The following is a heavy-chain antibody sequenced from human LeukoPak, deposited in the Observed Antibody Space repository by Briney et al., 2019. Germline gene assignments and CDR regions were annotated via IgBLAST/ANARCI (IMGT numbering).Heavy chain of an antibody. CDR3: ARARRTQWLNEGNWFDP. V-gene: IGHV4-34*01. Sequence: SETLSLTCAVYGRPFRGYYWGWIRQPPRKGLEWIGEFNHSGSTNYNPSLKSRVTISVDTSKNQFSLKLSSVTAADTAVYYCARARRTQWLNEGNWFDPWGQGTLVTVSS. D-gene: IGHD6-19*01. CDR2: FNHSGST. J-gene: IGHJ5*02. CDR1: GRPFRGYY.